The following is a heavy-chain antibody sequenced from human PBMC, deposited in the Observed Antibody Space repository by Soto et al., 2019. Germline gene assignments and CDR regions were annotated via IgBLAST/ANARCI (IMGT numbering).Heavy chain of an antibody. Sequence: LRLSCAASGFIFNSFAMSWVRQAPGKGPEWVSLITGGGGGRTYYVDSVKGRFTLSRDNSKNMMYLDINSLRVEDTAVYYCARDSRKNNWSPDYWGQGTLVTVSS. CDR1: GFIFNSFA. V-gene: IGHV3-23*01. CDR3: ARDSRKNNWSPDY. J-gene: IGHJ4*02. D-gene: IGHD3-3*01. CDR2: ITGGGGGRT.